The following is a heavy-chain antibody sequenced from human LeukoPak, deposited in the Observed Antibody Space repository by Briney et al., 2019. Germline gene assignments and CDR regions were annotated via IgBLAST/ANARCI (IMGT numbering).Heavy chain of an antibody. V-gene: IGHV5-51*01. CDR3: ARTTMVRGVIDGMDV. D-gene: IGHD3-10*01. CDR1: GYSFTSYR. J-gene: IGHJ6*04. CDR2: IYPGDSDT. Sequence: GESLKISCKGSGYSFTSYRIGWVRQMPGKGLEWMGIIYPGDSDTRYSPSFQGQVTISADKSISTAYLQWSSLKASDTAMYYCARTTMVRGVIDGMDVWGKGTTVTVSS.